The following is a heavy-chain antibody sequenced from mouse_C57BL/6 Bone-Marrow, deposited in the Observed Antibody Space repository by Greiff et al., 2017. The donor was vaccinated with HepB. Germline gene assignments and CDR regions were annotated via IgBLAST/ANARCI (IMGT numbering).Heavy chain of an antibody. D-gene: IGHD1-1*01. Sequence: QVQLQQSGPELVKPGASVKISCKASGYAFSSSWMNWVKQRPGKGLEWIGRIYPGDGDTNYNGKFKGKATLTADKSSSTAYMQLSSLTSEDSAVYFCARYYGGDYWGQGTTLTVSS. V-gene: IGHV1-82*01. J-gene: IGHJ2*01. CDR2: IYPGDGDT. CDR1: GYAFSSSW. CDR3: ARYYGGDY.